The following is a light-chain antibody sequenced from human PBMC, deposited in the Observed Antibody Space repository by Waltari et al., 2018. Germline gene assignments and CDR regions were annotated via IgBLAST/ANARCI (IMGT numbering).Light chain of an antibody. V-gene: IGLV1-36*01. CDR2: YDD. CDR3: AAWDDSLSGVV. CDR1: SSNIGNNA. J-gene: IGLJ2*01. Sequence: QSVLTQPPSVSEAPRQRVTIPCSGSSSNIGNNAVNWYQQPPGKAPKLLIYYDDLLPSGVSDRFSGSKSGTSASLAISGLQSEDEADYYCAAWDDSLSGVVFGGGTKLTVL.